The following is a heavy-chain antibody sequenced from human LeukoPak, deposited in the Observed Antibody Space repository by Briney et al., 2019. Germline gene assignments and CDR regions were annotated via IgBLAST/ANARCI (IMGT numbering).Heavy chain of an antibody. Sequence: SVKVSCKASGYTFTNYYIHWVRQAPGQGLEWMGGIIPIFGTANYAQKFQGRVTITADKSTSTAYMELSSLRSEDTAVYYCARESLPYYYGSSGYSYFDYWGQGTLVTVSS. D-gene: IGHD3-22*01. CDR3: ARESLPYYYGSSGYSYFDY. CDR1: GYTFTNYY. V-gene: IGHV1-69*06. J-gene: IGHJ4*02. CDR2: IIPIFGTA.